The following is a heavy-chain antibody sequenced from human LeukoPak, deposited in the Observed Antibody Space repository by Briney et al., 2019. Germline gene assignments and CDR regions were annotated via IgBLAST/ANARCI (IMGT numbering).Heavy chain of an antibody. D-gene: IGHD2-21*02. CDR3: AKDMSGGDCPDY. CDR2: ISGSGDST. CDR1: GFTFSSYG. V-gene: IGHV3-23*01. Sequence: GGSLRLSCEASGFTFSSYGMSWVRQAPGKGLEWVSAISGSGDSTYYADSVRGRFTISRDNSKNTLYLQMNSLRAEDTAVYYCAKDMSGGDCPDYWGQGTLVTVSS. J-gene: IGHJ4*02.